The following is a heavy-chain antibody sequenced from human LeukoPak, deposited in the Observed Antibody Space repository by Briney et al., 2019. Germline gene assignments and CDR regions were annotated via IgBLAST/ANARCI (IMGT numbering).Heavy chain of an antibody. CDR3: ALIGAIDS. Sequence: ASVKVSCKASGYTLTDYSIDWIRQAPGQGLEWMGWNNTNNSRTNYAQKFLGSVTLTRDASISTDYMGLSSLRTDDTAVYYCALIGAIDSWGQGTLVTVSS. J-gene: IGHJ4*02. CDR2: NNTNNSRT. CDR1: GYTLTDYS. V-gene: IGHV1-2*02.